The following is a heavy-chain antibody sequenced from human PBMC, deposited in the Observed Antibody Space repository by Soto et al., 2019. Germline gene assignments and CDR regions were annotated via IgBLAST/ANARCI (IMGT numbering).Heavy chain of an antibody. J-gene: IGHJ4*02. D-gene: IGHD3-16*01. V-gene: IGHV3-30-3*01. Sequence: QVQLVESGGGVVQPGRSLRLSCAASGFRFSSYAMHWVRQAPGKGLEWVAVMSYDGINIYYADSVKGRFTVSRDNSKNFLLRQLNGWGSEDPALYYWAGGTFAPGRGTHWGQEPLVTVPS. CDR1: GFRFSSYA. CDR2: MSYDGINI. CDR3: AGGTFAPGRGTH.